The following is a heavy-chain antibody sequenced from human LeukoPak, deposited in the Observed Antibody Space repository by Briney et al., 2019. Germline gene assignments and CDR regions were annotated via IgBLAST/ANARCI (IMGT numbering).Heavy chain of an antibody. J-gene: IGHJ4*02. CDR3: ACRTVGASTGFDY. Sequence: SVKVSCKASGDTFNSFAINWVRQAPAQGLEWIGQVIPIFGTTNFAQKFQGRVTINADESTSTAYMELSSLRSEDAAVYYCACRTVGASTGFDYWGQGTLVTVSS. V-gene: IGHV1-69*13. CDR2: VIPIFGTT. D-gene: IGHD1-26*01. CDR1: GDTFNSFA.